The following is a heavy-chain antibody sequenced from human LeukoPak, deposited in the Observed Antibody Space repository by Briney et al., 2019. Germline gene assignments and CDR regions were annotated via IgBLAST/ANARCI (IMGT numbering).Heavy chain of an antibody. CDR3: ARGAPYYYDSSGSNNWFDP. CDR2: IYYSGST. J-gene: IGHJ5*02. D-gene: IGHD3-22*01. Sequence: SETLSLTXPVSGGSISSYYWSWIRPPPGKGLEWIGYIYYSGSTTYNPSLKTRVTISVDTAKNQFALKLSSVTGADTAVYYCARGAPYYYDSSGSNNWFDPWGQGTLVTVSS. CDR1: GGSISSYY. V-gene: IGHV4-59*01.